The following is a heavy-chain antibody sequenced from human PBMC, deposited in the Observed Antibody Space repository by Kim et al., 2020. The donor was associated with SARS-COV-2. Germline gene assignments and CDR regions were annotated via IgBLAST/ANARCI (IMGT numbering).Heavy chain of an antibody. CDR2: ISSSGSTI. CDR1: GFTFSDYY. V-gene: IGHV3-11*01. Sequence: GGSLRLSCAASGFTFSDYYMSWIRQAPGKGLEWVSYISSSGSTIYYADSVKGRFTISRDNAKNSLYLQINSLRAEDTAVYYCARPHYYDILHGYTHYYFDYWGEGTLVTVSS. D-gene: IGHD3-9*01. J-gene: IGHJ4*02. CDR3: ARPHYYDILHGYTHYYFDY.